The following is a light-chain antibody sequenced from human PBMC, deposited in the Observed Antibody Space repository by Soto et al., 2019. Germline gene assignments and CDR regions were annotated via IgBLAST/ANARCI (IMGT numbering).Light chain of an antibody. V-gene: IGKV3-20*01. J-gene: IGKJ4*01. CDR1: QSVSSSY. CDR3: QQYGSSPQLT. CDR2: GAS. Sequence: ENKLKHAVGTMSLSPLERGTIYCSTSQSVSSSYLAWYQQKPGQAPRLLLYGASSRATGIPDRFSGSGSGTDFTLTISRLEPEDFAVYYCQQYGSSPQLTFGGGTKVDIK.